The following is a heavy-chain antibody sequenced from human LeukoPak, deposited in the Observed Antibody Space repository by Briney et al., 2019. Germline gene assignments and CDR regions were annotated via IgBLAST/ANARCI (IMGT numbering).Heavy chain of an antibody. Sequence: PGRSLRLSCAASGFTFSSYAKYWVRQAPGKGLEWVAVISYDGSNKYYADSVKGRFTISRDNSKNTLYLQMNSLRAEDTAVYYCARPRTYYDNPDVWGQGTTVTVSS. D-gene: IGHD3-9*01. V-gene: IGHV3-30*04. CDR3: ARPRTYYDNPDV. CDR1: GFTFSSYA. CDR2: ISYDGSNK. J-gene: IGHJ6*02.